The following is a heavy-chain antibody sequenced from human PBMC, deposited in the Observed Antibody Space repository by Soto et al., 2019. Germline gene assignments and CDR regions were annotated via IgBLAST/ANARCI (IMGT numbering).Heavy chain of an antibody. V-gene: IGHV1-18*01. CDR1: GYDFTTYA. CDR2: IGTYNLNT. J-gene: IGHJ6*02. D-gene: IGHD2-8*01. CDR3: AKNGQPPYYYYGMDV. Sequence: ASVKVSCKASGYDFTTYALGWVRQAPGQGLEWLGWIGTYNLNTRYAQKLQGRVTMTADTSTSTAYMELRSLTSDDRAVYYCAKNGQPPYYYYGMDVWGQGTTVTVSS.